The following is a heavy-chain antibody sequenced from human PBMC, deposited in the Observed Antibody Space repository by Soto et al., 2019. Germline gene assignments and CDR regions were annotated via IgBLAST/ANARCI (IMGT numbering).Heavy chain of an antibody. CDR1: GGTFSSYT. D-gene: IGHD4-4*01. CDR3: ARDSGLDDYNRGEIDYYYGMDV. J-gene: IGHJ6*02. V-gene: IGHV1-69*08. Sequence: QVQLVQSGAEVKKPGSSVKVSCKASGGTFSSYTISWVRQAPGQGLEWMGRIIPILGIANYAQKFQGRVTITADKSTGTAYMELRSLRSQDTAVYYCARDSGLDDYNRGEIDYYYGMDVWGQGTTVTVSS. CDR2: IIPILGIA.